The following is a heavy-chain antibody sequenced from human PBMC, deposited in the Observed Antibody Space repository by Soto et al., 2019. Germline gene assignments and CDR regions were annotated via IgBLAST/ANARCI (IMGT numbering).Heavy chain of an antibody. CDR1: GFTFSDYA. CDR2: VSHDGRNT. CDR3: AKGGRQWLVTSDFNY. Sequence: VQLVESGGGVVQPGRSLRLSCAASGFTFSDYAMHWVRQAPGKGLEWVAVVSHDGRNTHYADSVKGRFTISSDSSKNTVSLEMTSLRAEDTAVYYCAKGGRQWLVTSDFNYWGQGALGTVSS. V-gene: IGHV3-30*18. J-gene: IGHJ4*02. D-gene: IGHD6-19*01.